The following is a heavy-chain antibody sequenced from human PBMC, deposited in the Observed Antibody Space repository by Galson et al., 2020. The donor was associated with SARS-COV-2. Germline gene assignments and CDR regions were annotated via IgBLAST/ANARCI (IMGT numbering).Heavy chain of an antibody. CDR2: IITIGTHT. J-gene: IGHJ6*03. D-gene: IGHD6-25*01. V-gene: IGHV3-11*06. CDR3: VRAAAASFPYYMDV. CDR1: GFTFSDSY. Sequence: GGSLRLSCEASGFTFSDSYMTWIRLVPGKGLECLSSIITIGTHTSYADPAKGRFTIPRDNAKTSLYPQMNSLRADDTAVYYCVRAAAASFPYYMDVWGKGTTVTVSS.